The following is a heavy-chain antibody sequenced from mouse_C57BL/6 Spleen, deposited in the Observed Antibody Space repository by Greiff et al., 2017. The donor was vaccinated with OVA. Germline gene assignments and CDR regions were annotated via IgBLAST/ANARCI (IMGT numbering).Heavy chain of an antibody. D-gene: IGHD1-1*01. J-gene: IGHJ3*01. V-gene: IGHV5-17*01. CDR2: ISSGSSTI. CDR3: ARTPSITTVVPFAY. CDR1: GFTFSDYG. Sequence: EVHLVESGGGLVKPGGSLKLSCAASGFTFSDYGMHWVRQAPEKGLEWVAYISSGSSTIYYADTVKGRFTISRDNAKNTLFLQMTSLRSEDTAMYYCARTPSITTVVPFAYWGQGTLVTVSA.